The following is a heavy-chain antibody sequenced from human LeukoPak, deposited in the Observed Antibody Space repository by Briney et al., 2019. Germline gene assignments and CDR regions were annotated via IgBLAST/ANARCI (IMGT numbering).Heavy chain of an antibody. D-gene: IGHD5-18*01. CDR3: ARESLDPGYSDY. J-gene: IGHJ4*02. V-gene: IGHV1-69*13. Sequence: ASVKVSCKASGGTFSSYAISWVRQAPGQGLEWMGGIIPIFGTANYAQKFQGRVTITADESTSTAYMELSSLRSEDTAVYYCARESLDPGYSDYWGQGTLVTVSS. CDR2: IIPIFGTA. CDR1: GGTFSSYA.